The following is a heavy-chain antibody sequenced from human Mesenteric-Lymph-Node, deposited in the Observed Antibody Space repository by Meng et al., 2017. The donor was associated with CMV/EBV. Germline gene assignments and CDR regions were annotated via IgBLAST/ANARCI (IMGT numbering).Heavy chain of an antibody. CDR1: GFSFNAYG. CDR2: IRYDGSNK. Sequence: GGSLRLSCAASGFSFNAYGMHWVRQAPGKGLQWVAFIRYDGSNKYYADSVKGRFTISRDNSKNTLYLQMNSLRGEDTAVYFCARGGYGGHYFDYWGQGTLVTVSS. V-gene: IGHV3-30*02. CDR3: ARGGYGGHYFDY. J-gene: IGHJ4*02. D-gene: IGHD4-23*01.